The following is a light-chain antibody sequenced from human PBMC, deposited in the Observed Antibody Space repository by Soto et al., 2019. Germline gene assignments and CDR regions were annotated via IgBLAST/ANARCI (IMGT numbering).Light chain of an antibody. CDR2: DAS. CDR1: QSVSSY. J-gene: IGKJ5*01. Sequence: EFVLTQSPATLSLSRGEWSTLSCRASQSVSSYLAWYQQKPGQAPRLLIYDASNRATGIPARFSGTGSGTDFTLTINNLEPEDFAVYYCQVRTNWSIAFGRGTRLEIK. V-gene: IGKV3-11*01. CDR3: QVRTNWSIA.